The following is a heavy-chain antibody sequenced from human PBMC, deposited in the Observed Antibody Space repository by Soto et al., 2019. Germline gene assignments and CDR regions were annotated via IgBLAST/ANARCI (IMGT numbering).Heavy chain of an antibody. J-gene: IGHJ3*01. D-gene: IGHD3-16*01. CDR3: ASGNSHIWGNYDDSFGV. CDR1: GGSISSNNY. Sequence: QVQLQESGPGLVKPSETLSLPCAGSGGSISSNNYWTWVRQPPGKGLEWIGEVFHSGATKYNPSLKSRVTIFADTSKIEMSLNLRSVTAADTAVYYCASGNSHIWGNYDDSFGVRSQGTLVTVSS. CDR2: VFHSGAT. V-gene: IGHV4-4*02.